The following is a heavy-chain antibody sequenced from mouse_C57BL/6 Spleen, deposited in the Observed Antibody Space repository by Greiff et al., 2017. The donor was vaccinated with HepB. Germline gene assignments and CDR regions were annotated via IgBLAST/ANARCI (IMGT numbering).Heavy chain of an antibody. CDR1: GYTFTSYW. CDR2: IDPSDSYT. D-gene: IGHD1-1*01. Sequence: VKLQQPGAELVMPGASVKLSCKASGYTFTSYWMHWVKQRPGQGLEWIGEIDPSDSYTNYNQKFKGKSTLTVDKSSSTAYMQLSSLTSEDSAVYYCARGYGRGAMDYWGQGTSVTVSS. V-gene: IGHV1-69*01. CDR3: ARGYGRGAMDY. J-gene: IGHJ4*01.